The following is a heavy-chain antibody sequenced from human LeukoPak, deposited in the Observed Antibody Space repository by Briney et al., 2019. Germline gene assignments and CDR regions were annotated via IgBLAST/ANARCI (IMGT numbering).Heavy chain of an antibody. CDR3: ASTLYCSGGSCYRNYYYYYMDV. D-gene: IGHD2-15*01. J-gene: IGHJ6*03. Sequence: KPSETLSLTCAVYGGDFSGYYWSWIRQPPGKGLEWIGEINHSGSTNYNPSLKSRVTISVDTSKNQFSLKLSSVTAADTAVYYCASTLYCSGGSCYRNYYYYYMDVWGKGTTVTVSS. CDR1: GGDFSGYY. V-gene: IGHV4-34*01. CDR2: INHSGST.